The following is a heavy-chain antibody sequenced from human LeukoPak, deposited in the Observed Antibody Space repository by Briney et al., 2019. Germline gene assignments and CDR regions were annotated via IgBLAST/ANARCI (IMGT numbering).Heavy chain of an antibody. J-gene: IGHJ5*02. CDR3: ATTGYCSGGSCLLYWFDP. D-gene: IGHD2-15*01. CDR2: FDPEDGET. V-gene: IGHV1-24*01. Sequence: ASVKVSCKVSGYTLTELYMHWVRQAPGKGLEWMGGFDPEDGETIYAQKFQGRVTMTEDTSTDTAYMELSSLRSEDTAVYYCATTGYCSGGSCLLYWFDPWGQGTLVTVSS. CDR1: GYTLTELY.